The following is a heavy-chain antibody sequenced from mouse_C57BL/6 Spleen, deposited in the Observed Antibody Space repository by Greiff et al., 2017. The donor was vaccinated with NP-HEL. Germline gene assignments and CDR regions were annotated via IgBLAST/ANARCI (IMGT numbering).Heavy chain of an antibody. V-gene: IGHV5-17*01. Sequence: EVQLVESGGGLVKPGGSLKLSCAASGFTFSDYGMHWVRQAPEKGLEWVAYISSGSSTIYYADTVKGRFTIPRDNANNTLFLQMTSLRSEDTAMYYCARPIYGISSYAMDYWGQGTSVTVSS. CDR3: ARPIYGISSYAMDY. D-gene: IGHD1-1*01. CDR2: ISSGSSTI. J-gene: IGHJ4*01. CDR1: GFTFSDYG.